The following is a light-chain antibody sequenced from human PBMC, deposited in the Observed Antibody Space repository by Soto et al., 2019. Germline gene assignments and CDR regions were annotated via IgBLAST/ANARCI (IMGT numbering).Light chain of an antibody. Sequence: QAVVTQSTPLAGSPGPWIRKSCTGTSSDVGGYNYVSWYQQHPGKAPKLMISDVSNRPSGVSNRFSGSKSGNTASLTISGLQAEDEADYYCSSYTSSSTYVFGTGTKVTVL. J-gene: IGLJ1*01. CDR3: SSYTSSSTYV. CDR2: DVS. CDR1: SSDVGGYNY. V-gene: IGLV2-14*01.